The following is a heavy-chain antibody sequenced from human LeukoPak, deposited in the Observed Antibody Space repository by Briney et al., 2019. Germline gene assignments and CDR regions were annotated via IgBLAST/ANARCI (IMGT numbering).Heavy chain of an antibody. Sequence: ASVKVSCKASGYTFSNYDISWVRQAPGQGLEWMGWISDDNGNTNYAQKLQGRVTMTTDTSTSTAYMELRSLRSDDTAVYLCARGTLVVTGHYVMDVWGQGTTVTVSS. D-gene: IGHD2-21*02. J-gene: IGHJ6*02. CDR1: GYTFSNYD. V-gene: IGHV1-18*01. CDR2: ISDDNGNT. CDR3: ARGTLVVTGHYVMDV.